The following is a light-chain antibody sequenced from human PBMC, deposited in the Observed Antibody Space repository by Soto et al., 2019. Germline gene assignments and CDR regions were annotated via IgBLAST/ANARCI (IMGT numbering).Light chain of an antibody. J-gene: IGKJ3*01. V-gene: IGKV3-11*01. Sequence: IVLTQSPATLSLSPGERATLSCRASQSVSSYLAWYQQKPGQPPRLLIYDASNRPTGTPARFSGSGSGTDFTLTISSLQAEDVAVYYCQQYQSLPFTFGPGTKVHIE. CDR2: DAS. CDR1: QSVSSY. CDR3: QQYQSLPFT.